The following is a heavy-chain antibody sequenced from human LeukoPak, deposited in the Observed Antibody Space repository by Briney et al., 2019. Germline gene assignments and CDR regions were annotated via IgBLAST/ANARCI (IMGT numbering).Heavy chain of an antibody. Sequence: SVKVSCKASGGTFSSYAISWVRQAPGQGLEWMGRIIPIFGIANYAQKFQGRVTITADKSTSTAYMELSSLRSEDTAVYYCASGGALGYCSGGSCQPIDYWGQGTLVTVSS. CDR3: ASGGALGYCSGGSCQPIDY. J-gene: IGHJ4*02. CDR1: GGTFSSYA. V-gene: IGHV1-69*04. CDR2: IIPIFGIA. D-gene: IGHD2-15*01.